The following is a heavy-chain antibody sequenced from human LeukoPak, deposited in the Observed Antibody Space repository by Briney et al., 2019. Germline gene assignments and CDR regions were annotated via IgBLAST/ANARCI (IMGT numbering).Heavy chain of an antibody. J-gene: IGHJ6*04. V-gene: IGHV3-64D*06. D-gene: IGHD3-10*01. CDR3: VKDRGITKVRGVIGYYGMDV. CDR2: ISSNGGST. Sequence: GGSLRLSCSASGFTFSSYAMHWVRQAPGKGLEYVSAISSNGGSTYYADSVKGRFTISRDNSKNTLYLQMSSLRAEDTAVYYCVKDRGITKVRGVIGYYGMDVWGKGTTVTVSS. CDR1: GFTFSSYA.